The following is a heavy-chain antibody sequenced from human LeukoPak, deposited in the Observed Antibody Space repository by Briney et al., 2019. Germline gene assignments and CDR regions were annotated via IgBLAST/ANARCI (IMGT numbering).Heavy chain of an antibody. CDR1: GYTFTSYD. CDR3: ARLIFGVVDAFDI. Sequence: ASVKVSCKASGYTFTSYDINWVRQATGQGLEWMGWMNPNSGNTGYAQKFQGRVTMTRNTSISTAYMELSSLGSEDTAVYYCARLIFGVVDAFDIWGQGTMVTVSS. J-gene: IGHJ3*02. V-gene: IGHV1-8*01. CDR2: MNPNSGNT. D-gene: IGHD3-3*01.